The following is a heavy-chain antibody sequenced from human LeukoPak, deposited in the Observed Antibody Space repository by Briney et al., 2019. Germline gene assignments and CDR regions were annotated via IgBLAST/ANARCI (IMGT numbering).Heavy chain of an antibody. CDR3: AREGRRENWFDP. CDR1: GGSTSSYY. V-gene: IGHV4-4*07. Sequence: SETLSLTCTVSGGSTSSYYWSWIRQPAGKGLEWIGRIYTSGSTNYNPSLKSRVTMSVDTSKNQFSLKLSSVTAADTAVYYCAREGRRENWFDPWGQGTLVTVSS. CDR2: IYTSGST. J-gene: IGHJ5*02.